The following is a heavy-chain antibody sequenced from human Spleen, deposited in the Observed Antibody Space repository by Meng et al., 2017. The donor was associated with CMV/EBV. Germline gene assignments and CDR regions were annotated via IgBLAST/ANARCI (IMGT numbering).Heavy chain of an antibody. J-gene: IGHJ2*01. CDR3: ARLFVASGFDL. V-gene: IGHV4-59*01. CDR1: GGSISSYY. Sequence: QVQLQEAGPGLVKPSETLSLTCTVSGGSISSYYWSWIRQPQGKGLEWIGYIYYSGSTNYNPSLKSRVTISVDTSKNQFSLKLSSVTAADTAVYYCARLFVASGFDLWGRGTLVTVSS. D-gene: IGHD2-21*01. CDR2: IYYSGST.